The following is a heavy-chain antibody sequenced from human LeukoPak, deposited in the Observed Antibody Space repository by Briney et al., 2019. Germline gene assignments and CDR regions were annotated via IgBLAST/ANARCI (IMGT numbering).Heavy chain of an antibody. CDR1: GGSISSSSYY. CDR3: ARRVRGKRGYFDY. D-gene: IGHD3-10*01. V-gene: IGHV4-39*07. J-gene: IGHJ4*02. CDR2: INHSGST. Sequence: SETLSLTCTVSGGSISSSSYYWGWIRQPPGKGLEWIGEINHSGSTNYNPSLKSRVTISVDTSKNQFSLKLSSVTAADTAVYYCARRVRGKRGYFDYWGQGTLVTVSS.